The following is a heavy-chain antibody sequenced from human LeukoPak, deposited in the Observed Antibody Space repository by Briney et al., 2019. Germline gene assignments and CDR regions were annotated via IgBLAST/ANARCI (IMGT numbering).Heavy chain of an antibody. J-gene: IGHJ4*02. CDR2: MRYDGSNT. Sequence: PGGSLRLSCAASGFSFRSYGMHWVRQAPGKGLEWVAFMRYDGSNTYYADSVKGRFTISRDNSKNTLYLQMNSLRAEDTAVYYCASQGVPAALDYWGQGTLVTVSS. V-gene: IGHV3-30*02. CDR3: ASQGVPAALDY. D-gene: IGHD2-15*01. CDR1: GFSFRSYG.